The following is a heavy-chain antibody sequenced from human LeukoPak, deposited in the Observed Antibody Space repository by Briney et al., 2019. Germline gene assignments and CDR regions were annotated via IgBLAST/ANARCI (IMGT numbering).Heavy chain of an antibody. V-gene: IGHV3-7*01. D-gene: IGHD1-14*01. CDR1: GFTFTTYW. Sequence: GGSLRLSCAASGFTFTTYWINWVRQAPGKGLEWVAVINQDGSEKYYVDSVKGRFTISRDNAKNSLYLQLNSLRAEDTAVYYCARDFRNAGDYWGQGTLVTVSS. CDR3: ARDFRNAGDY. J-gene: IGHJ4*02. CDR2: INQDGSEK.